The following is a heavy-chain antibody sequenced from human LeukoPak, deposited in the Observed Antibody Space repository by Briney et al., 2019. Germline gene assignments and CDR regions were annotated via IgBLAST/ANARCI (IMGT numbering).Heavy chain of an antibody. CDR1: GYTSTGHY. CDR3: ARGGEGPHQPFDY. D-gene: IGHD7-27*01. J-gene: IGHJ4*02. CDR2: INPNSGGT. V-gene: IGHV1-2*02. Sequence: ASVKVSCKASGYTSTGHYMHWVRQAPGQGLEWMGWINPNSGGTNYAQKFQGRVTMTRDTSISTAYMELSRLRSDDTAVYYCARGGEGPHQPFDYWGQGTLVTVSS.